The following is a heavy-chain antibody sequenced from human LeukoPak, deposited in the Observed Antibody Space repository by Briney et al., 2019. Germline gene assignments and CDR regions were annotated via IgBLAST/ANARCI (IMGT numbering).Heavy chain of an antibody. J-gene: IGHJ4*02. D-gene: IGHD3-10*01. CDR1: GGSFSGYY. CDR3: ARGPSLLWFGEFPNYFDY. V-gene: IGHV4-34*01. Sequence: SETLSLACAVYGGSFSGYYWSWIRQPPGKGLEWIGETNHSGSTNYNPSLKSRVTISVDTSKNQFSLKLSSVTAADTAVYYCARGPSLLWFGEFPNYFDYWGQGTLVTVSS. CDR2: TNHSGST.